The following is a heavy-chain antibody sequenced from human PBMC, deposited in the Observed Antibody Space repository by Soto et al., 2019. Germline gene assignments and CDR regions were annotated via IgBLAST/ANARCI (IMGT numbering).Heavy chain of an antibody. D-gene: IGHD6-6*01. CDR1: GDSVSSNSAA. V-gene: IGHV6-1*01. Sequence: SQTLSLTCAISGDSVSSNSAAWNWIRQSPSRGLEWLGRTYYRSKWYNDYAVSVKSRITINPDTSKNQFSLQLNSVTPEDTAVYYCARVPYSSSSDYDYGMDVWGQGTTVTVS. J-gene: IGHJ6*02. CDR3: ARVPYSSSSDYDYGMDV. CDR2: TYYRSKWYN.